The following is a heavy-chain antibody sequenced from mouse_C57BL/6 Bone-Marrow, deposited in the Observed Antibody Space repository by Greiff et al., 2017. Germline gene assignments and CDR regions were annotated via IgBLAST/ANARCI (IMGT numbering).Heavy chain of an antibody. CDR1: GYSFTDYN. CDR2: INPNYGTT. D-gene: IGHD2-9*01. CDR3: ASYYGYSYAMDY. V-gene: IGHV1-39*01. J-gene: IGHJ4*01. Sequence: VQLKESGPELMKPGASVKISCKASGYSFTDYNMNWVKQSNGKSLEWIGVINPNYGTTSYNQKFKGKATLTVDQSSSTAYMQLNSLTSEDSAVYYCASYYGYSYAMDYWGQGTSVTVSS.